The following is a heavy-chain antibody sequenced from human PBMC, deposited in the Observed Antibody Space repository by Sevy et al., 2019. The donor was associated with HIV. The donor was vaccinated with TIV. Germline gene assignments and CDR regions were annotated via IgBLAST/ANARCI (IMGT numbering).Heavy chain of an antibody. CDR2: IYYSGST. J-gene: IGHJ4*02. CDR1: GGSISSSSYY. CDR3: AKVSQQLVPGNFDC. V-gene: IGHV4-39*01. D-gene: IGHD6-13*01. Sequence: SETLSLNCTVSGGSISSSSYYWGWIRQPPGKGLEWIGSIYYSGSTYYNPSLKSRVTISVDTSKNQFSLKLSSVTAADTAVYYCAKVSQQLVPGNFDCWGQGTLVTVSS.